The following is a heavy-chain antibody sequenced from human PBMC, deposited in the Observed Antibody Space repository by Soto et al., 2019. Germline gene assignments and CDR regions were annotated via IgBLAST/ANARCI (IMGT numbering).Heavy chain of an antibody. CDR2: INVYKGNT. Sequence: QVQLVQSGAEVKTPGASVKVSCKASGYTFTKYAISWMRQAPGQGLEWIGWINVYKGNTKYAENLQGRVTVTTDTSTTTVYMELRSLRSDDAAVYYCAREGAGLYYYYYGMDVWGQGTTVTVPS. CDR1: GYTFTKYA. D-gene: IGHD6-19*01. V-gene: IGHV1-18*01. CDR3: AREGAGLYYYYYGMDV. J-gene: IGHJ6*02.